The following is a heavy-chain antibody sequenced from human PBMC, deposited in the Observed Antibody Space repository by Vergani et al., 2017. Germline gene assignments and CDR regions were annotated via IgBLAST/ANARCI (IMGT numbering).Heavy chain of an antibody. CDR1: GFTFSSYS. V-gene: IGHV3-21*01. CDR3: AREQPLAYRSGWAAARGMDV. CDR2: ISSSSSYI. J-gene: IGHJ6*02. D-gene: IGHD6-19*01. Sequence: EVQPVESGGGLVKPGGSLRLSCAASGFTFSSYSMNWVRQAPGKGLEWVSSISSSSSYIYYADSVKGRFTISRDNAKNSLYLQMNSLRAEDTAVYYCAREQPLAYRSGWAAARGMDVWGQGTTVTVSS.